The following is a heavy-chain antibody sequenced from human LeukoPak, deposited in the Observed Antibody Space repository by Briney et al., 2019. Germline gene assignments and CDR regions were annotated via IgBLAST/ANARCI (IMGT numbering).Heavy chain of an antibody. CDR1: GFTFNSYT. CDR2: ISAPSTYI. CDR3: ARGGIAGRQVYYYYMDV. Sequence: GGSLRLSCAASGFTFNSYTIHWVRQAPGKGLEWVSSISAPSTYIYYADSLKGRFTMSRDNVEKSAYLELSGLTAHDTAIYCARGGIAGRQVYYYYMDVWGKGTTVTVSS. V-gene: IGHV3-21*01. J-gene: IGHJ6*03. D-gene: IGHD6-6*01.